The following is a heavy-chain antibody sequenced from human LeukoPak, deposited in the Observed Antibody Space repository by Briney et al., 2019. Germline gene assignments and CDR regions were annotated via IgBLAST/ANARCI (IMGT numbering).Heavy chain of an antibody. D-gene: IGHD3-3*01. CDR2: IGTAGDT. V-gene: IGHV3-13*01. CDR1: GFTFSSYD. Sequence: GGSLRLSCAASGFTFSSYDMHWVRQATGKGLEWVSAIGTAGDTYYPGSVKGRFTISRENAKNSLYLQMNSLRAGDTAVYYCARQLKGVFGVAPIDYWGQGTLVTVSS. J-gene: IGHJ4*02. CDR3: ARQLKGVFGVAPIDY.